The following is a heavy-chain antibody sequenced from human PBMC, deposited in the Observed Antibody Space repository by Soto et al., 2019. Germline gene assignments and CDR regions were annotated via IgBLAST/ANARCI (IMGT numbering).Heavy chain of an antibody. V-gene: IGHV3-53*01. CDR2: IYSGGST. D-gene: IGHD6-6*01. J-gene: IGHJ6*02. CDR1: GFTVSSNY. CDR3: ARVKASIAARLDYYYGMDV. Sequence: PVGSLRLSCAASGFTVSSNYMSWVRQAPGKGLEWVSVIYSGGSTYYADSVKGRFTISRDNSKNTLYLQMNSLRAEDTAVYYCARVKASIAARLDYYYGMDVWGQGTTVTVSS.